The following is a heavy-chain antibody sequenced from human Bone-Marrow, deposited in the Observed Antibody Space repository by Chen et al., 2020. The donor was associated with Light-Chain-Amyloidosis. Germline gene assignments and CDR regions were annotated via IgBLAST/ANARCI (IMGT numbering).Heavy chain of an antibody. V-gene: IGHV5-51*01. Sequence: EVQLEQSGPEVKKPGESLKISCKGSGYTFPNYWIGWVRQMPGKGLEWMGVIYPDAYDARYSPSFEGQVTISADKSITTAYLQWRSLKASDTAMYYCARRRDGYNFDYWGQGTLVTVSS. D-gene: IGHD5-12*01. CDR1: GYTFPNYW. CDR2: IYPDAYDA. J-gene: IGHJ4*02. CDR3: ARRRDGYNFDY.